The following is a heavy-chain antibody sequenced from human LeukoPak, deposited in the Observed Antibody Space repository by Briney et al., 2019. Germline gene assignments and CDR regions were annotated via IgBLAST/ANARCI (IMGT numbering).Heavy chain of an antibody. J-gene: IGHJ5*02. V-gene: IGHV3-15*01. CDR1: GFPFNNAW. CDR2: IKSKTDGGTT. Sequence: GSLRISFSASGFPFNNAWMDRVRQAPGKGVGWVCRIKSKTDGGTTDYAAPEKGRFTISRDDSKNTLYLQMNSLKTEDTAVYYCTTGDPAATPFYPWGQGTLVTVSS. CDR3: TTGDPAATPFYP. D-gene: IGHD2-2*01.